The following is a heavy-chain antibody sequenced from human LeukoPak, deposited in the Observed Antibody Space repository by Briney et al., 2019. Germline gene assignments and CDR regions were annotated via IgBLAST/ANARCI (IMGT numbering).Heavy chain of an antibody. D-gene: IGHD4-23*01. Sequence: SEALSLTCTVSGGSISSYYWSWIRQPPGKGLEWIGYIYYSGSTNYNPSLKSRVTISVDTSKNQFSLKLSSVTAADTAVYYCARLVTAVDAFDIWGQGTMVTVSS. CDR2: IYYSGST. V-gene: IGHV4-59*08. CDR1: GGSISSYY. CDR3: ARLVTAVDAFDI. J-gene: IGHJ3*02.